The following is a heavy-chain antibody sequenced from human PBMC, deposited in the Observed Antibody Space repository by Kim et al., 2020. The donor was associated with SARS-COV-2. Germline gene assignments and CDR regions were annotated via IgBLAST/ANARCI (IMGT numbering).Heavy chain of an antibody. CDR2: STI. D-gene: IGHD3-10*01. J-gene: IGHJ4*02. CDR3: ARDRGPLDY. V-gene: IGHV3-11*04. Sequence: STIYYADSVKGRFTISRDNAKNSLYLQMNSLRAEDTAVYYCARDRGPLDYWGQGTLVTVSS.